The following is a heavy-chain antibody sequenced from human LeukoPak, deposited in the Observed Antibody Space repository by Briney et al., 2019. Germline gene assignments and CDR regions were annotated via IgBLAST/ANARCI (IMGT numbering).Heavy chain of an antibody. Sequence: GSLKISCKTSGYSFTSHWIGWVRQMPGKGLEWMGIIQPTDSDTRYTPSFQGQVTISADKSISTAYLQWSSLKASDTAMYYCARSDSSGYYDDYWGQGTLVTVSS. D-gene: IGHD3-22*01. CDR1: GYSFTSHW. CDR3: ARSDSSGYYDDY. CDR2: IQPTDSDT. J-gene: IGHJ4*02. V-gene: IGHV5-51*01.